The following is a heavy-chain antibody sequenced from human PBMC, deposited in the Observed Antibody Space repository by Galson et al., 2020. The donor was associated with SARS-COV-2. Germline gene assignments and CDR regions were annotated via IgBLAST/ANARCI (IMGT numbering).Heavy chain of an antibody. CDR1: GGSFSGYY. V-gene: IGHV4-34*01. J-gene: IGHJ4*02. CDR3: ARPKNRGYSYGQISPFDY. D-gene: IGHD5-18*01. Sequence: SETLSLTCAVYGGSFSGYYWSWIRQPPGKGLEWIGEINHSGSTNYNPSLKSRVTISVDTSKNQFSLKLSSVTAADTAVYYCARPKNRGYSYGQISPFDYWGQGTLVTVSS. CDR2: INHSGST.